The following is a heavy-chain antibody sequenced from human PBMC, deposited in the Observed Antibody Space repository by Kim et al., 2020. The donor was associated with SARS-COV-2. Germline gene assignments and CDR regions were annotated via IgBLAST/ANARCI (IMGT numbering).Heavy chain of an antibody. V-gene: IGHV4-4*02. Sequence: SETLSLTCAVSGGSISSSNWRSWVRQPPGKGLEWIGEIYHSGSTNYNPSLKSRVTISVDKSKNQFSLKLSSVTAADTAVYYCARTRGYCSGGSCPTGAFDIWGQGTMVTVSS. CDR2: IYHSGST. CDR3: ARTRGYCSGGSCPTGAFDI. D-gene: IGHD2-15*01. CDR1: GGSISSSNW. J-gene: IGHJ3*02.